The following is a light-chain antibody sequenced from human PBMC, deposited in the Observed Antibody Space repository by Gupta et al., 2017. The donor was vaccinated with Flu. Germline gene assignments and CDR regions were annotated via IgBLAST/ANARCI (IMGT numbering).Light chain of an antibody. J-gene: IGLJ1*01. CDR1: NGHSTNI. CDR2: LESSGAY. V-gene: IGLV4-60*03. Sequence: QPVLTQSSSASASLGSSVRLTCTLRNGHSTNIIAWHQQQPGKAPRFLMRLESSGAYRRGSGVPDRFSGPTSGADRYLTISNLQSEDEADYYCETWGSATYVFGAGTKVTVL. CDR3: ETWGSATYV.